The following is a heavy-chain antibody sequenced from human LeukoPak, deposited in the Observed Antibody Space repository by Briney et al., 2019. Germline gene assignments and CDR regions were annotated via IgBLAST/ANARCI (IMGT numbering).Heavy chain of an antibody. D-gene: IGHD2-15*01. CDR1: GGTLSSYA. J-gene: IGHJ3*02. CDR2: IIPIFGTA. Sequence: GASVKVSCKASGGTLSSYAISWVRQAPGQGLEWMGGIIPIFGTANYAQKFQGRVTITADESTSTAYMELSSLRSEDTAVYYCARTLYSNAFDIWGQGTMVTVSS. V-gene: IGHV1-69*13. CDR3: ARTLYSNAFDI.